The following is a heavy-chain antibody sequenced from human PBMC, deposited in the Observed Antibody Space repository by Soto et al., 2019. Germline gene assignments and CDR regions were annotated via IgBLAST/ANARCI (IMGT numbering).Heavy chain of an antibody. D-gene: IGHD2-21*02. CDR1: AGSFSGYY. Sequence: SETLSLTCGFYAGSFSGYYWIWLRQSPGKGLEWIGEVSDSGGTNYNPSLKSRVTISLDTSKTQFSLKVNSVTAADTAVYYCARYGDQQNGWWLGPWGQGTLVTVSS. CDR3: ARYGDQQNGWWLGP. V-gene: IGHV4-34*01. J-gene: IGHJ5*02. CDR2: VSDSGGT.